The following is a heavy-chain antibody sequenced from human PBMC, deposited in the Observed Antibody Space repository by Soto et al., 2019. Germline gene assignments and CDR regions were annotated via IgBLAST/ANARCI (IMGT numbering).Heavy chain of an antibody. CDR2: ISYDGSYN. CDR3: AKDRELVPVGLPDI. V-gene: IGHV3-30*18. Sequence: GGSLRLSFSVSGLRFDTYPMTWFRHAPGKVLDXVAVISYDGSYNCYADSVKGRFTISRGNSKNTLYLQMNNLRAEDTAVYYCAKDRELVPVGLPDIWGQGTMVTVSS. J-gene: IGHJ3*02. CDR1: GLRFDTYP.